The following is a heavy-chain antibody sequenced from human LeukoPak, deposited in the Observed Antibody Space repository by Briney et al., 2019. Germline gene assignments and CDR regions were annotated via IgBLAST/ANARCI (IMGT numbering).Heavy chain of an antibody. V-gene: IGHV2-5*02. D-gene: IGHD6-6*01. J-gene: IGHJ4*02. Sequence: SGPRLVNPTQTLTLTCTSSGFSPGTSGGGVCCSRQPPGTALEWLTLTLWDDDKRYNPPLKSRLTITKDTSKNQVVLTMTNMDPVDTATYYCAHRPSSYSSSSVYFDYWGQGTLVTVSS. CDR2: TLWDDDK. CDR1: GFSPGTSGGG. CDR3: AHRPSSYSSSSVYFDY.